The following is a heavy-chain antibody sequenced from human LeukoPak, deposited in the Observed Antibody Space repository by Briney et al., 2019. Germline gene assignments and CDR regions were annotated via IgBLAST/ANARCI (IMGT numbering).Heavy chain of an antibody. Sequence: GVSLRLSCEASGFTFSSYTLTWVRQAPGKGLEWVSSISSSSGYFYYADSVKGRFTISRDNAKRSLSLQMNSLRDEDTAVYYCAKPLTGGGSWPPFDSWGQGTLVTVSS. CDR2: ISSSSGYF. V-gene: IGHV3-21*04. CDR3: AKPLTGGGSWPPFDS. D-gene: IGHD2-15*01. J-gene: IGHJ4*02. CDR1: GFTFSSYT.